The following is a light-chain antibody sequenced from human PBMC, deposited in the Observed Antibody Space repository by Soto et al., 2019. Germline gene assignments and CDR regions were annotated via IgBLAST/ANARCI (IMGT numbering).Light chain of an antibody. CDR1: QTVSAMY. CDR3: QNYATSAL. V-gene: IGKV3-20*01. Sequence: EIVLTQSPGTLSLSPGERATLSCRASQTVSAMYLALYQQKPGQAPRLLIYASNRATGIPDRFSGSGSGTDFTLTIGRLEPEDFAVYYCQNYATSALFVPGTKVDIK. CDR2: AS. J-gene: IGKJ3*01.